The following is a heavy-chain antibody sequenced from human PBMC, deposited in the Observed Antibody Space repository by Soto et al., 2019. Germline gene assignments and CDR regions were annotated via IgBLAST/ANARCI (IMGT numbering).Heavy chain of an antibody. CDR2: IIPIFGTA. CDR3: ARAPYSSSWSTIDY. Sequence: SVKVSCKASGGTFSSYAISWVRQAPGQGLEWMGGIIPIFGTANYAQKFQGRVTITAVVSTSTAYMELSSLRSEDTAVYYCARAPYSSSWSTIDYWGQGTLVTVSS. J-gene: IGHJ4*02. CDR1: GGTFSSYA. D-gene: IGHD6-13*01. V-gene: IGHV1-69*13.